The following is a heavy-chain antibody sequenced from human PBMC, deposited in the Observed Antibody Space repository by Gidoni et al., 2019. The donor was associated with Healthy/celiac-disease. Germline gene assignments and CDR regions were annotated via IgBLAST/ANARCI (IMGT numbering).Heavy chain of an antibody. D-gene: IGHD5-18*01. CDR2: INPSGGST. CDR3: ARSSPRVDTAMVELWFDP. V-gene: IGHV1-46*04. CDR1: GYTFTSYY. J-gene: IGHJ5*02. Sequence: QVQLVQSGAEVKKPGASVKVSCKASGYTFTSYYMHWVRQAPGQGLEWMGIINPSGGSTSYAQKLQGRVTMTRDTSTSTVYMELSSLRSEDTAVYYCARSSPRVDTAMVELWFDPWGQGTLVTVSS.